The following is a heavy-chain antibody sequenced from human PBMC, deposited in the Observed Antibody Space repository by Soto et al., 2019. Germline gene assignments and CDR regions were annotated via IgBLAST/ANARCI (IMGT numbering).Heavy chain of an antibody. CDR2: ISSSGSTI. CDR3: ARGVSGVYYDYYYMDV. J-gene: IGHJ6*03. D-gene: IGHD3-10*01. Sequence: GSLRLSCAASGFTFSSYEMNWVRQAPGKGLEWVSYISSSGSTIYYADSVKGPFTISRDNAKNSLYQQMNSLRAEDTAVYYCARGVSGVYYDYYYMDVWGKGTTVTVSS. CDR1: GFTFSSYE. V-gene: IGHV3-48*03.